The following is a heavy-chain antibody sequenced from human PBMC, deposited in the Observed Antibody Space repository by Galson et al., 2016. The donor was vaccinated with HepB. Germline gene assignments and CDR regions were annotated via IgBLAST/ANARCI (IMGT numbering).Heavy chain of an antibody. CDR3: ASPDIVSTGHAFDI. J-gene: IGHJ3*02. V-gene: IGHV1-3*01. CDR1: GYTFTIYA. D-gene: IGHD5/OR15-5a*01. Sequence: SVKVSCKASGYTFTIYAMHWVRQAPGQRLEWMGWINAGNGNTKYSQRFQGRITITRDTSASTAYMELGSLRSEDTAVYYCASPDIVSTGHAFDIWGQGTMVTVSS. CDR2: INAGNGNT.